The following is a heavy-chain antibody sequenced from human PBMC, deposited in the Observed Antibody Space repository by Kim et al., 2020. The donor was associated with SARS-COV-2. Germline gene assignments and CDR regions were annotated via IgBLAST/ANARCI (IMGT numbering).Heavy chain of an antibody. V-gene: IGHV3-7*01. CDR2: INQHGSAK. D-gene: IGHD3-9*01. CDR1: GFTFSSYW. CDR3: ARSESVTDYSLFTY. J-gene: IGHJ4*02. Sequence: GGSLRLSCAASGFTFSSYWMTWVRQAPGKGPEWVASINQHGSAKYYVGSVKGRFTISRDNAENSLFLQMNSLRAEDTAVYYCARSESVTDYSLFTYWGQGALATVSS.